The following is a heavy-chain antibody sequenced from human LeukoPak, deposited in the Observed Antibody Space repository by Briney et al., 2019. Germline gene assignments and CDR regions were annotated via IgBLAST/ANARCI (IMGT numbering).Heavy chain of an antibody. CDR3: ARLASVPG. Sequence: GGSVKVSCKASGYTFTGYYLHWVRQAPGHGLDWMGWIHPNSGSTNYAQKFKGRFTMTRDMYINTTYMELSSLRSDDTAVYFCARLASVPGWGEGTLVTVSS. CDR1: GYTFTGYY. V-gene: IGHV1-2*02. D-gene: IGHD6-19*01. CDR2: IHPNSGST. J-gene: IGHJ1*01.